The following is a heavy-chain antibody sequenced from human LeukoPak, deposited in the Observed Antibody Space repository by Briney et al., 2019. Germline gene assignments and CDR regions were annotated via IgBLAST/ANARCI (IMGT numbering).Heavy chain of an antibody. CDR1: GGSFSGYY. V-gene: IGHV4-34*01. CDR3: ARGPTLTGYSSSWYRY. Sequence: PSETLSLTCAVYGGSFSGYYWSWIRRPPGKGLEWIGEINHSGSTNYNPSLKSRVTISVDTSKNQFSLKLSSVTAADTAVYYCARGPTLTGYSSSWYRYWGQGTLVTVSS. J-gene: IGHJ4*02. CDR2: INHSGST. D-gene: IGHD6-13*01.